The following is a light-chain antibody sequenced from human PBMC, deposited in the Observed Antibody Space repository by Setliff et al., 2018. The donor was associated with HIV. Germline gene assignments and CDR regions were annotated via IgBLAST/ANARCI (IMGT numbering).Light chain of an antibody. CDR3: SSYTSSDTLV. V-gene: IGLV2-14*01. Sequence: QSVLTQPASVSGSPGQSITISCTGTSSDVGGYNYVSWYQQHPGKAPKLMISEVSNRPSGVSNRFSGSKSGNTASLTISGLQPEDEAEYYCSSYTSSDTLVFGGGTKVTVL. CDR1: SSDVGGYNY. CDR2: EVS. J-gene: IGLJ3*02.